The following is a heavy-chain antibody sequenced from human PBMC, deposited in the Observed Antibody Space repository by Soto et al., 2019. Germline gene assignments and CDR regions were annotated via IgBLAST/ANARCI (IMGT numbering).Heavy chain of an antibody. V-gene: IGHV3-48*02. J-gene: IGHJ4*02. CDR2: IGRTRKYI. Sequence: GPLLLSCTTSGFTFDDYSMNWVRQAPGKGLEWVSYIGRTRKYIDYADSVKVRFTISRDGAKNSVFLQMNSLRDEDTAVYYCARDHNWSFDYWGQGIPVTVYS. D-gene: IGHD1-1*01. CDR1: GFTFDDYS. CDR3: ARDHNWSFDY.